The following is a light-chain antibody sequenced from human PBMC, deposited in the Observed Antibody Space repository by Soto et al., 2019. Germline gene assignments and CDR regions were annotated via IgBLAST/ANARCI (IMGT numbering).Light chain of an antibody. CDR2: HAS. V-gene: IGKV1-5*01. Sequence: DLQITQSPANLSASVGDRVTITCRASHFICAWLAWYQQIPGRAPKLLIYHASRLGTGVPSRFSGSGSGTEFTLTISSLQPDDFATYYCQQYNNLWTFAQGTKVDIK. J-gene: IGKJ1*01. CDR1: HFICAW. CDR3: QQYNNLWT.